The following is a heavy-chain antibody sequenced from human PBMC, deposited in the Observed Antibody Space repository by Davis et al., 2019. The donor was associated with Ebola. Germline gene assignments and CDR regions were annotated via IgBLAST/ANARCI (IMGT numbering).Heavy chain of an antibody. V-gene: IGHV4-34*01. J-gene: IGHJ6*02. CDR3: ARVKIFGVVRNYYYYGMDV. CDR1: GGSFSGYY. CDR2: INHSGST. Sequence: PSETLSLTCAVYGGSFSGYYWSWIRQPPGKGLEWIGEINHSGSTNYNPSLKSRVTISVDTSKNQFSLKLSSVTAADTAVYYCARVKIFGVVRNYYYYGMDVWGQGTTVTVSS. D-gene: IGHD3-3*01.